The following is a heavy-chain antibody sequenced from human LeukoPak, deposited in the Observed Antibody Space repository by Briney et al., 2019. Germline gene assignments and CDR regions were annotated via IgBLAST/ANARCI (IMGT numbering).Heavy chain of an antibody. CDR2: ISSSSSYI. CDR3: ARAPSYCSSTSCFDAFDI. D-gene: IGHD2-2*01. V-gene: IGHV3-21*01. J-gene: IGHJ3*02. CDR1: GFTFSSYS. Sequence: GGSLRLSCAASGFTFSSYSMNWVRQAPGKGLEWVSSISSSSSYIYYADSVKGRFTISRDNAKNSLYLRMNSLRAEDTAVYYCARAPSYCSSTSCFDAFDIWGQGTMVTVSS.